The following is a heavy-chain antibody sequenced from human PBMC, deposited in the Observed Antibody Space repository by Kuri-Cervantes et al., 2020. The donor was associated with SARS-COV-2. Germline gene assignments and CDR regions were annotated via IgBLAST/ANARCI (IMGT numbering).Heavy chain of an antibody. J-gene: IGHJ4*02. CDR2: ISYDGGRT. CDR1: GFTFSSYG. D-gene: IGHD6-13*01. V-gene: IGHV3-74*03. CDR3: VRDCTISSCSNAGKY. Sequence: GESLKISCAASGFTFSSYGMHWVRQAPGKGPMWVSRISYDGGRTMYADSVRGRFTISRDNAKNTLFLQMNSLRLEDTAVYYCVRDCTISSCSNAGKYWGQGTLVTVSS.